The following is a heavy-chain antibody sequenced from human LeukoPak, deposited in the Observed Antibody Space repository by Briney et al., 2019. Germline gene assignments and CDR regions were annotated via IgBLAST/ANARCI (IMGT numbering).Heavy chain of an antibody. V-gene: IGHV1-18*01. D-gene: IGHD2/OR15-2a*01. Sequence: ASVTVSFKASGYTFTSYGISWVRQAPGQGLEWMGWISAYNGNTNYAQKLQGRVTMTTDTSTSTAYMELRSLRSDDTAVYYCAFSRYYLQGSYYYMDVWGKGTTVTVSS. J-gene: IGHJ6*03. CDR1: GYTFTSYG. CDR3: AFSRYYLQGSYYYMDV. CDR2: ISAYNGNT.